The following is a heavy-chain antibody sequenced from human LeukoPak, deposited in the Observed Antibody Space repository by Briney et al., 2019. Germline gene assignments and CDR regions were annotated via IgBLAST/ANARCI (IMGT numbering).Heavy chain of an antibody. D-gene: IGHD6-6*01. J-gene: IGHJ4*02. V-gene: IGHV4-39*01. CDR1: GGSISSSSYY. CDR3: ARLPLGSSSYFDY. Sequence: KPSETPSLTCTFSGGSISSSSYYWGWIRQPPRKGLGWVGSIYYSGSTYYNPSLKSRVTISVDTSKNQFSLKLSSVTAADTAVYYCARLPLGSSSYFDYWGQGTLVTVSS. CDR2: IYYSGST.